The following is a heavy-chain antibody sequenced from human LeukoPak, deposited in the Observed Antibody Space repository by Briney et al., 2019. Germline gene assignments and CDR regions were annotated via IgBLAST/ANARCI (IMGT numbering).Heavy chain of an antibody. CDR1: GFTFSSYA. Sequence: PGGSLRLSCAASGFTFSSYAMHWVRQAPGKGLEWVAVISYDGSNKYYADSVKGRFTISRDNSKNTLYLQMNSLRAEDTAVYYCARDKKDIVLMVYATGFDPWGQGTLVTVSS. J-gene: IGHJ5*02. CDR2: ISYDGSNK. V-gene: IGHV3-30-3*01. D-gene: IGHD2-8*01. CDR3: ARDKKDIVLMVYATGFDP.